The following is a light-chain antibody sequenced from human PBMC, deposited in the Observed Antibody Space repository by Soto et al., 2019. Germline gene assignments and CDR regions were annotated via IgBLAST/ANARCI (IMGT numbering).Light chain of an antibody. V-gene: IGKV3-20*01. CDR3: QQYGSSPWT. J-gene: IGKJ1*01. CDR1: QSVSSNY. CDR2: GAS. Sequence: ESVLTQSPGTLSLSPGERATLSCRASQSVSSNYLAWYQQKPGQAPRPLIYGASSRATGIPDRFSGSGAGTDFTLTISRLEPEDFAVYYCQQYGSSPWTFGQGTKVDIK.